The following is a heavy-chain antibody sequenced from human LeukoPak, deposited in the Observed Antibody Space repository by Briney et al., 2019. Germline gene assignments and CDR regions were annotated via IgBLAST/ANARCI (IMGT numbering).Heavy chain of an antibody. D-gene: IGHD2-2*01. Sequence: GGSLRLSCAASGFTFSSYAMSWVRQAPGKGLEWVLAISGSGGSTYYADSVKGRFTISRDNSKNTLYLQMNSLRAEDTAVYYCAKGGYCSSTSCYGDWFDPWGQGTLVTVSS. CDR1: GFTFSSYA. CDR2: ISGSGGST. J-gene: IGHJ5*02. V-gene: IGHV3-23*01. CDR3: AKGGYCSSTSCYGDWFDP.